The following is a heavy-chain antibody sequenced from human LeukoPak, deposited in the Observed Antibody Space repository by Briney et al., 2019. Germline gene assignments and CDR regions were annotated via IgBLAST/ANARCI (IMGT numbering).Heavy chain of an antibody. D-gene: IGHD5-18*01. V-gene: IGHV1-69*04. CDR2: IIPILGIA. CDR3: AREGSITAMALLDY. J-gene: IGHJ4*02. CDR1: GGTLSRYA. Sequence: APLKLSRKASGGTLSRYALSWVRQAPGQGLEWVGRIIPILGIANYAQKFQGRVTITADKSTSTACMELSSLRSEDTAVYYCAREGSITAMALLDYWGQGTLVTVSS.